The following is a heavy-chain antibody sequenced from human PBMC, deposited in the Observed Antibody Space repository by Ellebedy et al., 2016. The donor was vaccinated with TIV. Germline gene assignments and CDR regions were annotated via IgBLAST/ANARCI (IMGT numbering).Heavy chain of an antibody. CDR3: AKDPSSSGWYGVDFDY. J-gene: IGHJ4*02. CDR1: GFTFSSYA. Sequence: PGGSLRLSCAASGFTFSSYAMSWVRQAPGQGLEWVSAISGSGGSTYYADSVKGRFTISRDNSKNTLYLQMNSLRAEDTAVYYCAKDPSSSGWYGVDFDYWGQGTLVTVSS. CDR2: ISGSGGST. D-gene: IGHD6-19*01. V-gene: IGHV3-23*01.